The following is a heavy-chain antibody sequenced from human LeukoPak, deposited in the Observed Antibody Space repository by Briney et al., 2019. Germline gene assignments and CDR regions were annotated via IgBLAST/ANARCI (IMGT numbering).Heavy chain of an antibody. V-gene: IGHV3-21*01. CDR1: GFTFSSYN. CDR2: ISGSSSFI. D-gene: IGHD3-22*01. J-gene: IGHJ4*02. Sequence: PGGSLRLSCAASGFTFSSYNMNWVRQAPGKGLEWVSSISGSSSFISYADSMQGRFTISRDNARNSLYLQMNSPRAEDTAVYYCARDGLQAYYDSSGFFDYWGQGTLVTVSS. CDR3: ARDGLQAYYDSSGFFDY.